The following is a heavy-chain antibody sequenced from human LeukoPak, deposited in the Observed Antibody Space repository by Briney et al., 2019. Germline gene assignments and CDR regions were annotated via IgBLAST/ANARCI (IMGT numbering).Heavy chain of an antibody. Sequence: GGSLRLSCAASGFTFSSYAMSWVRQAPGKGLEWVSAIRGSGGSTYYADSVKGRFTISRDNSKNTLYLQMNSLRAEDTAVYYCAKDPSPYDFWSGPPNPYYFDYWGQGTLVTVSS. CDR3: AKDPSPYDFWSGPPNPYYFDY. CDR1: GFTFSSYA. V-gene: IGHV3-23*01. J-gene: IGHJ4*02. CDR2: IRGSGGST. D-gene: IGHD3-3*01.